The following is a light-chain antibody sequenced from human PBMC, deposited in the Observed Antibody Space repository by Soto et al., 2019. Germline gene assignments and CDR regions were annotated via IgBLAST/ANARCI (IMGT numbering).Light chain of an antibody. J-gene: IGKJ1*01. CDR3: QQRSTWPPWT. V-gene: IGKV3-11*01. CDR2: DVS. CDR1: QSVSIH. Sequence: ETVMTQSPGAVSVSLGERATLSCRASQSVSIHLAWYQQKPGQAPRLLMYDVSNRATGIPDRFSGSGSGTDFTLTISSLEPEDFAVYYCQQRSTWPPWTFGQGTKVDIK.